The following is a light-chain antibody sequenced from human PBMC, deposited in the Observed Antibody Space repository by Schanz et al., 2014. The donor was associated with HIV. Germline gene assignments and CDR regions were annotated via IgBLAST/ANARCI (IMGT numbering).Light chain of an antibody. CDR2: EVF. J-gene: IGLJ2*01. CDR1: SSDIGAYNY. CDR3: CSYAGSSTLL. Sequence: QSALTQPRSVPGSPGQSVTISCTGTSSDIGAYNYISWYQQHPGKAPKLMIYEVFKRPSGVSKRFSGSKSGNTASLTISGLQAEDEADYYCCSYAGSSTLLFGGGTKLTVL. V-gene: IGLV2-11*02.